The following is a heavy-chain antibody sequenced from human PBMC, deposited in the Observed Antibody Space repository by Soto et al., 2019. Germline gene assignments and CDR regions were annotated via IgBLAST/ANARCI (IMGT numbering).Heavy chain of an antibody. Sequence: PGGSLRLSCAASGFTFSNAWMNWVRQAPGKGLEWVGRIKSKTDGGTTDYAAPVKGRFTISRDDSKNTLYLQMNSLKTEDTAVYYCTTDEAPPTPTWYSSGFYWGQGTLVTVSS. V-gene: IGHV3-15*07. CDR1: GFTFSNAW. CDR3: TTDEAPPTPTWYSSGFY. CDR2: IKSKTDGGTT. D-gene: IGHD6-19*01. J-gene: IGHJ4*02.